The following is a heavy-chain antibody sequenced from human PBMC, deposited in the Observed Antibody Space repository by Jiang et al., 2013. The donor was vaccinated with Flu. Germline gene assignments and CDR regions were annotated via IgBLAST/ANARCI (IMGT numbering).Heavy chain of an antibody. V-gene: IGHV4-34*01. J-gene: IGHJ5*01. CDR3: ASVVVASTYWFDP. CDR1: GGSFSGYY. CDR2: INHSGST. Sequence: LLKPSETLSLTCAVYGGSFSGYYWSWIRQPPGKGLEWIGEINHSGSTNYNPSLKSRVTTSVDTSKNQFSLKLNSVTAADTAVYYCASVVVASTYWFDPWGQGTLVTVSS. D-gene: IGHD2-15*01.